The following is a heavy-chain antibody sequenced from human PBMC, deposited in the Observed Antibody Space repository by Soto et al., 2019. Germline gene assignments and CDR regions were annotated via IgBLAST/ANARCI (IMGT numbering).Heavy chain of an antibody. Sequence: PGGSLRLSCAASGFTFSSYEMNWVRQAPGKGLEWVSYISSSGSTIYYADSVKGRFTISRDNAKNSLYLQMNSLRAEDTAVYYCARETTMTTGAFDIWGQGTLVTVPQ. J-gene: IGHJ4*02. CDR1: GFTFSSYE. V-gene: IGHV3-48*03. D-gene: IGHD4-17*01. CDR2: ISSSGSTI. CDR3: ARETTMTTGAFDI.